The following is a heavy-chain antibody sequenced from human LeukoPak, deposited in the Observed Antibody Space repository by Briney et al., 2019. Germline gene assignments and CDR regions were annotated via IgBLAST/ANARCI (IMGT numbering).Heavy chain of an antibody. CDR3: ASPGSGWYRFDY. J-gene: IGHJ4*02. Sequence: GGSLRLSCAASGFTFRSYAMSWVRQAPGKGLEWVSCISGSGDSTYYADSVKGRFTVSRDNSKNSLYLQMNSLRTDDTAFRYCASPGSGWYRFDYWGQGTLVTVSS. CDR1: GFTFRSYA. V-gene: IGHV3-43*02. D-gene: IGHD6-19*01. CDR2: ISGSGDST.